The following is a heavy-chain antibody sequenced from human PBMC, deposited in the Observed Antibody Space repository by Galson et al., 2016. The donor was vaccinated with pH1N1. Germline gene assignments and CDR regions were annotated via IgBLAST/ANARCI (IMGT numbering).Heavy chain of an antibody. J-gene: IGHJ4*02. V-gene: IGHV3-7*01. D-gene: IGHD2-8*02. CDR2: IKEDGSAI. CDR1: GFTFSRYW. CDR3: ARFTGGA. Sequence: SLRLSCAASGFTFSRYWMHWVRQAPGKGLEWVANIKEDGSAIYYVDSVKGLFTISRDNARDSLYLQMNNLRAEDTAVYYCARFTGGAWGQGTLVTVSS.